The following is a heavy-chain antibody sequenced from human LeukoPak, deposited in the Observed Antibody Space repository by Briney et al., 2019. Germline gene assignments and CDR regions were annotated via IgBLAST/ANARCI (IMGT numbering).Heavy chain of an antibody. D-gene: IGHD5-24*01. Sequence: GRSLRLSCAASGFPFDEHAMYWVRQAPGKGLEWVSGISYSSETIGYVDSVKGRFTISRDNVRKSLYLQMNSLRIEDTALYYCAKDRGGGSQLGDAYDVWGQGQWSVSLQ. CDR2: ISYSSETI. CDR3: AKDRGGGSQLGDAYDV. CDR1: GFPFDEHA. V-gene: IGHV3-9*01. J-gene: IGHJ3*01.